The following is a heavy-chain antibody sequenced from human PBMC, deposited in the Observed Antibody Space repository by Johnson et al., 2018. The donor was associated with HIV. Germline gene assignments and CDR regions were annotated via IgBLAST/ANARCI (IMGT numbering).Heavy chain of an antibody. CDR3: ARDLAAGIPSDAFDI. CDR1: GFTFSSYA. CDR2: ISYDGSNK. V-gene: IGHV3-30-3*01. D-gene: IGHD6-25*01. J-gene: IGHJ3*02. Sequence: VQLVESGGCVVQPGRSLRISCAASGFTFSSYAMNWVRQAPGKGLEWVAVISYDGSNKYYADSVKGRFTISRDNSKNTLYLQMNSLRAEDTAVYYCARDLAAGIPSDAFDIWGQGTMVTVSS.